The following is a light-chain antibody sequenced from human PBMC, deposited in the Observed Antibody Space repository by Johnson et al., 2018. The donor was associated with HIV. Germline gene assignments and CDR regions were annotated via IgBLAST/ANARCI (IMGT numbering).Light chain of an antibody. CDR2: DNN. V-gene: IGLV1-51*01. CDR1: SSNIGNNY. CDR3: GTWTSNLSGGLYV. Sequence: QSILTQPPSVSAAPGQKVTISCSGSSSNIGNNYVSWYQHLPGTAPQLLIYDNNKRPSGIPDRFSGSKSGTSATLGITGLQTGDEAGYYCGTWTSNLSGGLYVFGSGTRVTV. J-gene: IGLJ1*01.